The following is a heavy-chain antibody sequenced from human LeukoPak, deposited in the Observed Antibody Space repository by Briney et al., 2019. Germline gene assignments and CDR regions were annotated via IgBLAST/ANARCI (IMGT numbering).Heavy chain of an antibody. J-gene: IGHJ4*02. CDR3: AKNSGSTAL. Sequence: GGSLRLSCAASGFTFSSYAMSWVRQAPGKGLEWVAGISAGGGSTYYADSVKGRFTISRDNSKNTLYLQMNSLRAEDTAMYYCAKNSGSTALWGQGTLVTVSS. CDR2: ISAGGGST. CDR1: GFTFSSYA. V-gene: IGHV3-23*01. D-gene: IGHD1-26*01.